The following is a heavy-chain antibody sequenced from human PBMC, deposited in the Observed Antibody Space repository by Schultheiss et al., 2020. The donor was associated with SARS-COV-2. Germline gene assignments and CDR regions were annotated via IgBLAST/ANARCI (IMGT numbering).Heavy chain of an antibody. Sequence: GGSLRLSCVASGFTFSGYSMNWVRQAPGKGLEWVSAISGSGGSTYYADSVKGRFTISRDMSKNTVFLQMNSLRAEDTAVYYCARAPTTGTTDYWGQGTLVTVSS. CDR2: ISGSGGST. V-gene: IGHV3-23*01. CDR1: GFTFSGYS. J-gene: IGHJ4*02. CDR3: ARAPTTGTTDY. D-gene: IGHD1-7*01.